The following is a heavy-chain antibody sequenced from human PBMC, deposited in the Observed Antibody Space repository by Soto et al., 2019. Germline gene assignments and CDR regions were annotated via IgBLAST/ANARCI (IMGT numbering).Heavy chain of an antibody. CDR3: NTGRCTNGVCDDY. CDR2: IRTKTDGGTA. J-gene: IGHJ4*01. CDR1: GFPFSDAY. Sequence: GGSLRLSCAVSGFPFSDAYMTWIRQAPGKGLEWLGRIRTKTDGGTADYAAHVKDRFIVSRDDSKETLYLQMNSLRTEDTAVYFCNTGRCTNGVCDDYWGHGTLVTVSS. V-gene: IGHV3-15*01. D-gene: IGHD2-8*01.